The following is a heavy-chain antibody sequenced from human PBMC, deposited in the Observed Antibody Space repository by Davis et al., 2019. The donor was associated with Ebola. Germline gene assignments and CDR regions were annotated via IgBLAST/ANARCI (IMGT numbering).Heavy chain of an antibody. V-gene: IGHV4-4*02. CDR3: ARAMVTMVSFAFDI. CDR1: GGSISSNNW. J-gene: IGHJ3*02. D-gene: IGHD3-10*01. CDR2: IYHSGTT. Sequence: SETLSLTCGVSGGSISSNNWWSWVRQPPGKGLEWIGAIYHSGTTNYNPSLKSRVTISVDKSKNQFSLKLSSVTAADTAVYYCARAMVTMVSFAFDIWGQGTVVTVSS.